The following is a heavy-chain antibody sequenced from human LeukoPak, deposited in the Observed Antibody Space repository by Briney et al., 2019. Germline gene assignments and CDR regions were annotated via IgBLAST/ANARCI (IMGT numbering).Heavy chain of an antibody. Sequence: QPGGSLRLSCAASGFTFSSYAMSRVRQAPGKGLEWVSAISGSGDSTYYADSVKGRFTISRDNSKNTLSLQMNSLRAEDTAVYYCAKGPEYYYDSSGYFDYWGQGTLVTVSS. D-gene: IGHD3-22*01. J-gene: IGHJ4*02. CDR1: GFTFSSYA. V-gene: IGHV3-23*01. CDR2: ISGSGDST. CDR3: AKGPEYYYDSSGYFDY.